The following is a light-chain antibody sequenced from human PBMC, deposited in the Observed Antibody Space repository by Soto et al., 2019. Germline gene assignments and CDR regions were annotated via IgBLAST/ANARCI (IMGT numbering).Light chain of an antibody. Sequence: EILMTQSPATLSVSPGERATLSCRASHSVSSDLAWYQQRPGQAPRLLIYGASTRATGIPARFSGSGSGTEFTLTISSLQSEDFAVYYCQQYNNWPRGTFGQGTKVEIK. J-gene: IGKJ1*01. V-gene: IGKV3-15*01. CDR1: HSVSSD. CDR3: QQYNNWPRGT. CDR2: GAS.